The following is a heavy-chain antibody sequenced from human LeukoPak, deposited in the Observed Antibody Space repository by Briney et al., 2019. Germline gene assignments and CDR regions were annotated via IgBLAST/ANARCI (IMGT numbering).Heavy chain of an antibody. CDR1: GFNFSDYY. CDR2: MSSRSGII. J-gene: IGHJ4*02. CDR3: ARGDYDILTGYNGFDY. V-gene: IGHV3-11*04. Sequence: GGSLRLSCVASGFNFSDYYMNWIRQSPGKGLEWISYMSSRSGIIYYADSVKGRFTISRDNARNSLYLQMTSLRAEDTAVYYCARGDYDILTGYNGFDYWGQGTLVTVSS. D-gene: IGHD3-9*01.